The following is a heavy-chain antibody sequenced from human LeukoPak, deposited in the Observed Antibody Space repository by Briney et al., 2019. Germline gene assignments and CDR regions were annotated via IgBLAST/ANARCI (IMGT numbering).Heavy chain of an antibody. CDR3: AQDWPSAVTTTPGF. V-gene: IGHV3-23*01. CDR2: ISPSGDST. J-gene: IGHJ3*01. D-gene: IGHD4-17*01. Sequence: GGSQRLSCAASGFTFRDYVISWVRQAPGKGLEWVSSISPSGDSTYYAGSVRGRFTLSRDNSKNTVYFQMNSLRAEDTAIYYCAQDWPSAVTTTPGFWGQGTMVIVSS. CDR1: GFTFRDYV.